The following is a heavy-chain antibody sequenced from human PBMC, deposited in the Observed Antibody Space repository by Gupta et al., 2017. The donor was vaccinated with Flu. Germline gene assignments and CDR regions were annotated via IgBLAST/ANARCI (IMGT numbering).Heavy chain of an antibody. Sequence: EVQLVESGGGLVQPGGSLRLSCAAFGFTVSSSYISWLLQAPGKGLEWVSVIYSGDSTYYTDSVKGRFTLSRDNSKNTVYLQMNSLRVEDTAVYYCASISYGPTGDYWGQGTLVTVSS. J-gene: IGHJ4*02. CDR1: GFTVSSSY. CDR2: IYSGDST. V-gene: IGHV3-66*02. CDR3: ASISYGPTGDY. D-gene: IGHD5-18*01.